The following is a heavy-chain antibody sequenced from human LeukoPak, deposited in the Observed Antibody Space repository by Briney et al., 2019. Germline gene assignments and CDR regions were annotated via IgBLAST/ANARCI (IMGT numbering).Heavy chain of an antibody. CDR2: ISGSGGST. Sequence: PGGSLRLSCAASGFTFSSYAMSWVRQAPGEGLEWVSAISGSGGSTYYADSVKGRFTISRDNSKNTLYPQMNSLRAEDTAVYYCAKDRKVVELYYFDHWGQGTLVTVSS. V-gene: IGHV3-23*01. D-gene: IGHD3-22*01. CDR1: GFTFSSYA. CDR3: AKDRKVVELYYFDH. J-gene: IGHJ4*02.